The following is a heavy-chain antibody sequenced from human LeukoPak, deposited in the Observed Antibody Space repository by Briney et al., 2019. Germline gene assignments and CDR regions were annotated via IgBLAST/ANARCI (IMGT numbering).Heavy chain of an antibody. J-gene: IGHJ4*02. V-gene: IGHV3-23*01. CDR2: ISGGGGST. D-gene: IGHD2-15*01. Sequence: GGSLRLSCTASGFSFSTYAMNWVRQAPGKGLEWVSTISGGGGSTFYADSVKGRFTISRDNSKNTLYLQMNSLRAEDTAVYYCAKDIPYCSGGSCYADYFDYWGQGTLVTVSS. CDR1: GFSFSTYA. CDR3: AKDIPYCSGGSCYADYFDY.